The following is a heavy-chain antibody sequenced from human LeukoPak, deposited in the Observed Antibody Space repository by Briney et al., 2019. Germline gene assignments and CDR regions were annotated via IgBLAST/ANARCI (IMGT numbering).Heavy chain of an antibody. CDR3: ARDTYYYDSSGYSPFDY. V-gene: IGHV4-39*07. Sequence: SETLSLTCTVSGGSISSRNYYWGWIRQPPGKGLEWIGGVYYTGTTYSNPSLKSRVTISVDTSKNQFSLKLSSVTAADTAVYYCARDTYYYDSSGYSPFDYWGQGTLVTVSS. D-gene: IGHD3-22*01. CDR2: VYYTGTT. J-gene: IGHJ4*02. CDR1: GGSISSRNYY.